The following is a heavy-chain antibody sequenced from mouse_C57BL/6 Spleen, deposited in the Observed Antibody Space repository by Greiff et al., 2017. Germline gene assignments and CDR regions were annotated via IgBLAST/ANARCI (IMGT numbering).Heavy chain of an antibody. D-gene: IGHD1-1*01. V-gene: IGHV1-39*01. Sequence: EVKLMESGPELVKPGASVKISCKASGYSFTDYNMNWVKQSNGKSLEWIGVINPNYGTTSYNQKFKGKATLTVDQSSSTAYMQLNSLTSEDSAVYYCARGGHGSSPYAMDYWGQGTSVTVSS. CDR2: INPNYGTT. CDR3: ARGGHGSSPYAMDY. J-gene: IGHJ4*01. CDR1: GYSFTDYN.